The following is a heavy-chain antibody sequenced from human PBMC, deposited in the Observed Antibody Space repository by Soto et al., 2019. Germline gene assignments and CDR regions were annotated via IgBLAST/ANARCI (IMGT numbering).Heavy chain of an antibody. CDR1: GYTLTELS. V-gene: IGHV1-24*01. Sequence: EASVKVSRKVSGYTLTELSMHWVRQAPGKGLEWMGGFDPEDGETIYAQKFQGRVTMTEDTSTDTAYMELSSLRSEDTAVYYCATAFRRGIAAAAGGYWGQGTLVTVSS. J-gene: IGHJ4*02. D-gene: IGHD6-13*01. CDR2: FDPEDGET. CDR3: ATAFRRGIAAAAGGY.